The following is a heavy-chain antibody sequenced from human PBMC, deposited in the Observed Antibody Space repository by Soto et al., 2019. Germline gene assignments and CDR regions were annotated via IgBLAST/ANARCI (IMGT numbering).Heavy chain of an antibody. CDR2: ISSSSSTI. Sequence: GGSLRLSCAASGFTFSSYSMNWVRQAPGKGLEWVSYISSSSSTIYYADFVKGRFTISRDNAKNSLYLQMNSLRDEDTAVYYCARGLSIAAAVPLFDYWGQGTLVTVSS. CDR3: ARGLSIAAAVPLFDY. D-gene: IGHD6-13*01. CDR1: GFTFSSYS. J-gene: IGHJ4*02. V-gene: IGHV3-48*02.